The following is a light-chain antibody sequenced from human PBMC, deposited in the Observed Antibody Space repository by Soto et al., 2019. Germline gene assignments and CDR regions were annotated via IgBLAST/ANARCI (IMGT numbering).Light chain of an antibody. J-gene: IGLJ2*01. CDR3: SSYTGSDVVV. Sequence: QSALTQPASVSGSPGQSITISCTGTSNDVGGYNYVSWYQQPPGKAPKLMIYDVSNRPSGVSNRFSGSKSGNTASLIISGLQAEDEADYYCSSYTGSDVVVFGGGTKLTVL. CDR1: SNDVGGYNY. CDR2: DVS. V-gene: IGLV2-14*01.